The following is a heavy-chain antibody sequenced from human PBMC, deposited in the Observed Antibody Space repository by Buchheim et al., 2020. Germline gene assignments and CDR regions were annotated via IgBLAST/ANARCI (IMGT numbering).Heavy chain of an antibody. V-gene: IGHV4-38-2*01. Sequence: QVQLQESGPGLVKPSETLSLTCAVSGYSISSGYYWGWIRQPPGKGLEWIGSIYHSGSTYYNPSLKSRVTISVDTSKNQFSPKLSSVTAADTAVYYCAGWYYYDSSGYYAFDYWGQGTL. J-gene: IGHJ4*02. CDR2: IYHSGST. D-gene: IGHD3-22*01. CDR3: AGWYYYDSSGYYAFDY. CDR1: GYSISSGYY.